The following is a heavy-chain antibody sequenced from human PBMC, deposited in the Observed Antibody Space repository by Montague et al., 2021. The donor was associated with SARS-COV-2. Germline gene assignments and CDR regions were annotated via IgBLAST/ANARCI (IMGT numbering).Heavy chain of an antibody. D-gene: IGHD3-16*02. CDR1: GFTLSNYA. CDR3: ARMRLGELSFYSFWYYGMDV. V-gene: IGHV3-30*04. Sequence: SLRLSCAASGFTLSNYAINWVRQAPGKGLERVAVISYDGDNKHYADSAKGRFTISRDNSKNTVYLEMNSLRGDDTGVYYCARMRLGELSFYSFWYYGMDVWGQGTTVTVS. J-gene: IGHJ6*02. CDR2: ISYDGDNK.